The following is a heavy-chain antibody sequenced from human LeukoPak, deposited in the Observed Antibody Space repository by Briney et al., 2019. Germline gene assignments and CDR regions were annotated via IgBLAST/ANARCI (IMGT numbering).Heavy chain of an antibody. CDR3: PKVGCWNCVCHGAFDT. D-gene: IGHD1-7*01. CDR1: VFTPCRYW. CDR2: VVFGVTAT. Sequence: VGSLRLSCAPSVFTPCRYWVSCVCEAPGEGVEWGSSVVFGVTATHYTSSVRGRVTISRDNSKSTLYLQIYRLRAADTPVYLCPKVGCWNCVCHGAFDTWGKGTVVTVSS. J-gene: IGHJ3*02. V-gene: IGHV3-23*01.